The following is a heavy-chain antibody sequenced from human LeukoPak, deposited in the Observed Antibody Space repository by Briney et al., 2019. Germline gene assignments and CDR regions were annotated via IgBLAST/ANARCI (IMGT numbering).Heavy chain of an antibody. CDR3: ALLAAAGTNDAFDI. CDR2: INPNSGGT. CDR1: GYTFTGYY. D-gene: IGHD6-13*01. Sequence: ASVKVSCKASGYTFTGYYMHWVRQAPGQGLEWMGRINPNSGGTNYAQKFQGRVTMTRDTSISTACMELSRLRSDDTAVYYCALLAAAGTNDAFDIWGQGTMVTVSS. J-gene: IGHJ3*02. V-gene: IGHV1-2*06.